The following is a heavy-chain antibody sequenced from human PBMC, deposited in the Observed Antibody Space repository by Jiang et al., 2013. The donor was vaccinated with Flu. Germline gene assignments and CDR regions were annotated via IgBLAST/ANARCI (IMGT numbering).Heavy chain of an antibody. Sequence: GPGLVKPSGTLSLTCAVSGGSISSTNWWSWVRQPPGKGLEWIGEIYHSGSTNYNPSLKSRVTISVDKSKNQFSLNLSSVTAADTAVFYCARLQSGRTAFDIWGQGTMVTVSS. CDR3: ARLQSGRTAFDI. V-gene: IGHV4-4*02. CDR1: GGSISSTNW. CDR2: IYHSGST. D-gene: IGHD1-26*01. J-gene: IGHJ3*02.